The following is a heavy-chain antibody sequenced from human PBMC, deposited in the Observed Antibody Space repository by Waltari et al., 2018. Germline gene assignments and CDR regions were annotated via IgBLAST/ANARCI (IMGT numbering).Heavy chain of an antibody. CDR1: EFTFSSYG. Sequence: QVQLVESGGGVVQPGRSLRLSCAASEFTFSSYGMHWVRQAQGKGLEWVAVISYDGSNENYADSLKGRFTISRDNSRNTLYLQMNSLRPEDTAVYYCAKDTTIFGVALDYWGQGTLVTVSS. J-gene: IGHJ4*02. D-gene: IGHD3-3*01. V-gene: IGHV3-30*18. CDR2: ISYDGSNE. CDR3: AKDTTIFGVALDY.